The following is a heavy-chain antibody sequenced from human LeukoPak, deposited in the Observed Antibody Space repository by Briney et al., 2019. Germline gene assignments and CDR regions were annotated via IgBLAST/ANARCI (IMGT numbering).Heavy chain of an antibody. CDR2: IYYSGST. V-gene: IGHV4-59*08. Sequence: SETLSLTCTVSGGSISSYYWSWIRQPPGKGLEWIGYIYYSGSTNYNPSLKSRVTISVDTSKNQFSLKLSSVTAADTAVYYCCSSWLNYWYFDLWGRGTLVTVSS. D-gene: IGHD6-13*01. CDR3: CSSWLNYWYFDL. J-gene: IGHJ2*01. CDR1: GGSISSYY.